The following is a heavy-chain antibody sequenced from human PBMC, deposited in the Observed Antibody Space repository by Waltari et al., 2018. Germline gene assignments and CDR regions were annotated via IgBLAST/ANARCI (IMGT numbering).Heavy chain of an antibody. CDR2: IWDDGSNK. J-gene: IGHJ3*02. Sequence: QVQLVESGGGVVQPGRSLRLSCAASGFTFSSYGMHWVRQAPGKGLEWVAVIWDDGSNKYYADSVKGRFTISRDNSKNTLYLQMNSLRAEDTAVYYCASIHYCSSTSCPDAFDIWGQGTMVTVSS. D-gene: IGHD2-2*01. CDR3: ASIHYCSSTSCPDAFDI. CDR1: GFTFSSYG. V-gene: IGHV3-33*01.